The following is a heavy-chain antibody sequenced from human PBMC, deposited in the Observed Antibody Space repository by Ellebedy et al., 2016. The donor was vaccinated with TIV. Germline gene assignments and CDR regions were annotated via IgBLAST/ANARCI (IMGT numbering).Heavy chain of an antibody. CDR2: ISYAGST. CDR1: GGSVSSIGYF. J-gene: IGHJ5*02. CDR3: ARGEYSFGSWRPLDP. V-gene: IGHV4-61*08. D-gene: IGHD5-18*01. Sequence: MPSETLSLTCTVSGGSVSSIGYFWTWTRQPPGKGLEWIGYISYAGSTNYNPSLNSRVGISIDTSKNQFSLRVSSVTAADTAVYFCARGEYSFGSWRPLDPWGQGSLVTVSS.